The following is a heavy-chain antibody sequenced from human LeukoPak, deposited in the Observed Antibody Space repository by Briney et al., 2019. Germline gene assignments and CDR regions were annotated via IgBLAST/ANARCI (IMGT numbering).Heavy chain of an antibody. D-gene: IGHD4-17*01. J-gene: IGHJ4*02. CDR1: GFTFSTYA. CDR2: IWYDRTNK. Sequence: GGSLRLSCAASGFTFSTYAMHWVRQAPGKGLEWVAVIWYDRTNKYYADSVKGRFTSSRDNSKNTPYLQMSSLRAHDTAVYYCARDRLTTVTTFHFDYWGQGTLVTVSS. V-gene: IGHV3-33*01. CDR3: ARDRLTTVTTFHFDY.